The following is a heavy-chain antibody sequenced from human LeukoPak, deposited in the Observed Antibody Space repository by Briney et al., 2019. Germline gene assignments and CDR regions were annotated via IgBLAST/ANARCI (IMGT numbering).Heavy chain of an antibody. D-gene: IGHD4-17*01. V-gene: IGHV1-18*01. CDR2: ISAYNGNT. CDR1: GYTFTSYG. J-gene: IGHJ4*02. Sequence: ASVKVSCKASGYTFTSYGINWVRQAPGQGLEWMGWISAYNGNTNYAQKLQGRVTMTTDTSTSTAYMELRSLRSDDTAVYYCARVFLGAHSRVPNAYGDYDNQDYWGQGTLVTVSS. CDR3: ARVFLGAHSRVPNAYGDYDNQDY.